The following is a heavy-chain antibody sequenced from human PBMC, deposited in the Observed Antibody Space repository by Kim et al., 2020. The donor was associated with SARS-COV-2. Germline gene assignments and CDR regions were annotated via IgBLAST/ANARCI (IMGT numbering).Heavy chain of an antibody. D-gene: IGHD2-15*01. J-gene: IGHJ5*02. V-gene: IGHV4-39*07. CDR2: IYYSGST. Sequence: SETLSLTCTVSGGSISSSNYYWGWIRQPQGKGLEWIGSIYYSGSTYYNPSLKSRVTISVDTSKNQFSLKLSSVTAADTAVYYCARWDSGYCSGGSCYSGWFDPWGQGTLVTVSS. CDR3: ARWDSGYCSGGSCYSGWFDP. CDR1: GGSISSSNYY.